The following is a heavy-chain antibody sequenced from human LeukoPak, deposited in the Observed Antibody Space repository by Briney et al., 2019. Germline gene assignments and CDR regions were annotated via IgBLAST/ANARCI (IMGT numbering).Heavy chain of an antibody. J-gene: IGHJ4*02. Sequence: PWASVKVSCKASGYTFTGYYMHWVRQAPGQGLEWMGWINPNSGGTNYAQKFQDRVTMTRDTSISTAYMELSRLRSDDTAVYYCAKSIAARSGGGYWGQGTLVTVSS. V-gene: IGHV1-2*02. CDR1: GYTFTGYY. D-gene: IGHD6-6*01. CDR3: AKSIAARSGGGY. CDR2: INPNSGGT.